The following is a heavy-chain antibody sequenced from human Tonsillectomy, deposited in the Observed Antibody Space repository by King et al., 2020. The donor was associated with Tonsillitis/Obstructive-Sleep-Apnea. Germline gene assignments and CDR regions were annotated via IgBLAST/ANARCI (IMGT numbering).Heavy chain of an antibody. CDR1: GYTFTNYG. CDR2: ISPYNGDT. CDR3: ARDSMSHYYDSFGYHTFDY. V-gene: IGHV1-18*01. D-gene: IGHD3-22*01. Sequence: VQLVESGAEVKRPGASVRVSCKASGYTFTNYGISWVRQAPGQGLEWMGWISPYNGDTNFAQKLQGRVTMTTGTSTSTAYMELRSLRSDDTAVYYCARDSMSHYYDSFGYHTFDYWGQGTLVTVSS. J-gene: IGHJ4*02.